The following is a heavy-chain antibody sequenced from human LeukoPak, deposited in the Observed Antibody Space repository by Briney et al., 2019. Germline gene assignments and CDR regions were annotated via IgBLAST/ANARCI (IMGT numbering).Heavy chain of an antibody. CDR1: EFSVGSNY. D-gene: IGHD1-26*01. V-gene: IGHV3-66*01. Sequence: PGGSLRLSCAASEFSVGSNYMTWVRQAPGKGLEWVSLIYSGGSTYYADSVKGRFTISRDNSKNTLCLQMNSLRAEDTAVYYCARDPYSGTYGDTYYYYMDVWGKGTTVTISS. J-gene: IGHJ6*03. CDR3: ARDPYSGTYGDTYYYYMDV. CDR2: IYSGGST.